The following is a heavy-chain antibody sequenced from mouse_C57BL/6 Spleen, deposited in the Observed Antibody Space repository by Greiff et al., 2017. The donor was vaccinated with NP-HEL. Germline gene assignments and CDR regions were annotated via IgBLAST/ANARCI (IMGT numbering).Heavy chain of an antibody. J-gene: IGHJ3*01. V-gene: IGHV1-26*01. Sequence: VQLQQSGPELVKPGASVKISCKASGYTFTDYYMNWVKQSHGKSLEWIGDINPNNGGTSYNQKFKGKATLTVDKSSSTAYMELRSLTSEDSAVDYCASISTWFAYWGQGTLVTVSA. CDR2: INPNNGGT. CDR3: ASISTWFAY. CDR1: GYTFTDYY.